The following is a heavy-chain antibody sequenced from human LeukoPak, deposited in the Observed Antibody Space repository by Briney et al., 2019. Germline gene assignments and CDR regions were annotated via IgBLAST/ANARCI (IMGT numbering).Heavy chain of an antibody. CDR2: IYYRGST. Sequence: SETLSLTCTVSGASISSDYWNWIRQPPGKGLEWIGYIYYRGSTNYNPSLKSRVSISVHTSKKQFSLKVSSVTTADTAIYYCARGVGAAGSIDIWGQGTMVTVSS. V-gene: IGHV4-59*01. J-gene: IGHJ3*02. D-gene: IGHD6-13*01. CDR1: GASISSDY. CDR3: ARGVGAAGSIDI.